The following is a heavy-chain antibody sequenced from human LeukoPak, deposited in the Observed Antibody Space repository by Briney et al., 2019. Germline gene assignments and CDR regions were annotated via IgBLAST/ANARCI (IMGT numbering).Heavy chain of an antibody. CDR2: ISGSGGST. D-gene: IGHD6-19*01. J-gene: IGHJ4*02. CDR3: AKDLVGYSSGWRARYFDY. Sequence: PGRSLRLSCAASGFTFSSYAMNWVRQAPGKGLEWVSAISGSGGSTYYADSVKGRFTISRDNSKNTLYLQMNSLRAEDTAVYYCAKDLVGYSSGWRARYFDYWGQGTLVTVSS. CDR1: GFTFSSYA. V-gene: IGHV3-23*01.